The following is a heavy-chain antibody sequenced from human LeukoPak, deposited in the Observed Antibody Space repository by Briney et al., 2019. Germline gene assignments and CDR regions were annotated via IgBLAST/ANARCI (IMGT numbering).Heavy chain of an antibody. CDR2: IYYSGST. D-gene: IGHD3-10*01. CDR3: ARDPFFLGRNWFGVAETDY. Sequence: SETLSLTCTVSGGSISSGDYYWSWIRQPPGKGLEWIGYIYYSGSTYYNPSLKSRVTISVDTSKNQFSLKLSSVTAADTAVYYCARDPFFLGRNWFGVAETDYWGQGTLVTVSS. J-gene: IGHJ4*02. CDR1: GGSISSGDYY. V-gene: IGHV4-30-4*08.